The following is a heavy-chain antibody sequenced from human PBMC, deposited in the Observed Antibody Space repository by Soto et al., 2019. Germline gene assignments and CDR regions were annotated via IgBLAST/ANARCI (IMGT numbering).Heavy chain of an antibody. D-gene: IGHD3-16*01. CDR3: SGRAVITFDFVY. Sequence: SERMSLACAVCGYSIRSDYYRGWIRQPPGQGLEWLGNIHHSGNTYSNPSLKSHVTISVDTSQNRFSLKVSSENVQDTALSYRSGRAVITFDFVYWGQGARVTVSS. CDR1: GYSIRSDYY. J-gene: IGHJ4*02. V-gene: IGHV4-38-2*01. CDR2: IHHSGNT.